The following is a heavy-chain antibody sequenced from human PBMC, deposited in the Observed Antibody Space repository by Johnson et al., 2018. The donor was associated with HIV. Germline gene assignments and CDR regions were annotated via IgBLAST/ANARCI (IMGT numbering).Heavy chain of an antibody. CDR3: ASWGVGSSWNHDAFDI. D-gene: IGHD6-13*01. J-gene: IGHJ3*02. Sequence: QMQLVESGGGVVQPGGSLRLSCAASGFTFSSYAMHWVRQAPGKGLEWVAVIYSGGNKYYADSVKGRFTISRDNSKNTLYLQMNSLRAEDTAVYYCASWGVGSSWNHDAFDIWGQGTMVTVSS. CDR2: IYSGGNK. CDR1: GFTFSSYA. V-gene: IGHV3-30*04.